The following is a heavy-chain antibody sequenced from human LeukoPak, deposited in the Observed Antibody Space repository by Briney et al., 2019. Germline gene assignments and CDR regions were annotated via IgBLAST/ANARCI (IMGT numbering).Heavy chain of an antibody. CDR2: INHSGST. CDR1: GESFSGYY. Sequence: SETLSLTCAVYGESFSGYYWSWNRQPPGKGLEWIGEINHSGSTNYNPSLKSRVTISVDTSKNQFSLKLSSVTAADTAVYYCARVLDAFDIWGQGTMVTVSS. CDR3: ARVLDAFDI. V-gene: IGHV4-34*01. J-gene: IGHJ3*02.